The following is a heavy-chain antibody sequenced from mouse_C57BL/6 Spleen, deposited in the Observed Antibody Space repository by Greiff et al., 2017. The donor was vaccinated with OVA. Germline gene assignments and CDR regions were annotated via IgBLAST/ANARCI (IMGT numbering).Heavy chain of an antibody. CDR3: ARGDDGYPLFAY. V-gene: IGHV1-80*01. D-gene: IGHD2-3*01. CDR1: GYAFSSYW. Sequence: VQLQQSGAELVKPGASVKISCKASGYAFSSYWLNWVKQRPGKGLEWIGQIYPGDGDTTYNGKFKGKATLTADKSSSTAYMQLSSLTSEDSAVYFCARGDDGYPLFAYWGQGTLVTVSA. CDR2: IYPGDGDT. J-gene: IGHJ3*01.